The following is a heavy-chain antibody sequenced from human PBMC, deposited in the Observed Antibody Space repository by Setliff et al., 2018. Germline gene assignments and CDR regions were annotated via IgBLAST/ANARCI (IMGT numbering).Heavy chain of an antibody. CDR3: ARRDSTGYYCYSFDF. J-gene: IGHJ4*02. D-gene: IGHD3-22*01. CDR2: VDHSGNT. V-gene: IGHV4-59*04. Sequence: SETLSLTCSVSGASISSYYWSWIRQPPGKGLDWIGTVDHSGNTFYNPSLKSRVTISVDTSKNQLSLELASVTAADTAVYYCARRDSTGYYCYSFDFWGQGTLVTVSS. CDR1: GASISSYY.